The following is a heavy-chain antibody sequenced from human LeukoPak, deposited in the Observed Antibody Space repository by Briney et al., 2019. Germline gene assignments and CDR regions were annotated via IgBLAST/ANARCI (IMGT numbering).Heavy chain of an antibody. CDR3: ARGQLAYYYDSSGPIDY. CDR2: MNPNSGNT. Sequence: GASVKVSCKASGYTFTSYDINWVRQATGQGLEWMGWMNPNSGNTGYAQKFQGRVTMTRNTSISTAYMELSSLRSEDTAVYYCARGQLAYYYDSSGPIDYWGQGTLVTVSS. V-gene: IGHV1-8*01. CDR1: GYTFTSYD. D-gene: IGHD3-22*01. J-gene: IGHJ4*02.